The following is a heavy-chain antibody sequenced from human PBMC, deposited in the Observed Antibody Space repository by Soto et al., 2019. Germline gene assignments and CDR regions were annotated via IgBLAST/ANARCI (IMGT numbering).Heavy chain of an antibody. CDR1: GFTFSSYA. CDR3: AKDEQWLTHRIYFQH. V-gene: IGHV3-23*01. D-gene: IGHD6-19*01. J-gene: IGHJ1*01. Sequence: EVQLLESGGGLVQPGGSLRLSCAASGFTFSSYAMSWVRQAPGKGLEWVSAISGSGGSTYYADSVKGRFTISRDNSKKTLYLQMNSLRAEDTAVYYCAKDEQWLTHRIYFQHWGQGTLVTVSS. CDR2: ISGSGGST.